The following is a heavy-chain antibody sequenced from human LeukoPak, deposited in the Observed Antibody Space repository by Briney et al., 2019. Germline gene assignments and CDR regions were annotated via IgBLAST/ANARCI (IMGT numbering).Heavy chain of an antibody. CDR1: GFTFSTYT. D-gene: IGHD6-13*01. V-gene: IGHV3-23*01. CDR2: ISGSGGST. Sequence: GGSLRLSCSASGFTFSTYTMNWVRQAPGKGLEWVSAISGSGGSTYYADSVKGRFTISRDNSKNTLYLQMNSLRAEDTAVYYCAKDRVAAAPQGIWGQGTLVTVSS. J-gene: IGHJ4*02. CDR3: AKDRVAAAPQGI.